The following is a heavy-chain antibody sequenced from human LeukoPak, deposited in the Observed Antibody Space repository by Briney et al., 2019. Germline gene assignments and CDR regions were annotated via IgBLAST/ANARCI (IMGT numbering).Heavy chain of an antibody. Sequence: ASVKVSCKASAYTFTDYYIHWVRQAPGQGLEWMGRINPNNGGTNYAQKFQGRVIMTRDMSMSTAYMELSRLRSVDTAVYYCAGEDNSSGYRPFDIWGQGTMVTVPS. J-gene: IGHJ3*02. V-gene: IGHV1-2*06. D-gene: IGHD3-22*01. CDR2: INPNNGGT. CDR3: AGEDNSSGYRPFDI. CDR1: AYTFTDYY.